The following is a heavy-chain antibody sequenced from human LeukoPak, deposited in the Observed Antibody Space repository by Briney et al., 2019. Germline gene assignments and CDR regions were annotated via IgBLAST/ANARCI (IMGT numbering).Heavy chain of an antibody. Sequence: GGSLRLSCAASGFTFSSYWMSWVRQAPGKGLEWVAVISYDGSNKYYADSVKGRFTISRDNSKNTLYLQMNSLRAEDTAVYYCARDYTTYAAYYYYYYMDVWGKGTTVTVSS. CDR3: ARDYTTYAAYYYYYYMDV. CDR1: GFTFSSYW. CDR2: ISYDGSNK. J-gene: IGHJ6*03. D-gene: IGHD1-26*01. V-gene: IGHV3-30*03.